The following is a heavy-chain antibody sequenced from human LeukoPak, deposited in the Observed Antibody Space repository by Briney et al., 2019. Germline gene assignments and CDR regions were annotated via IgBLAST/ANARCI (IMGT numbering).Heavy chain of an antibody. V-gene: IGHV3-7*01. D-gene: IGHD6-19*01. J-gene: IGHJ4*02. Sequence: GRSLRLSCAASGFTFSSYAMHWVRQAPGKGLEWVANIKQDGSEKYYVDSVKGRFTISRDNAKNSLYLQMNSLRAEDTAVYYCARDGSSGWYGDFDYWGQGTLVTVSS. CDR1: GFTFSSYA. CDR2: IKQDGSEK. CDR3: ARDGSSGWYGDFDY.